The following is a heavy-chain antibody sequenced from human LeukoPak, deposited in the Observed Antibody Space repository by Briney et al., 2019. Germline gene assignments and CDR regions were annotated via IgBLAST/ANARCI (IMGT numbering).Heavy chain of an antibody. CDR3: AKGPGVLSAIDY. CDR1: GFTFSSYA. J-gene: IGHJ4*02. D-gene: IGHD3-16*02. CDR2: ISGSGGST. Sequence: GGSLRLSCAASGFTFSSYAMSWVRQAPGKGLEWVSAISGSGGSTYYADSVKGRFTISRDNSKNTLYLQMNSLRVQDTAVYYCAKGPGVLSAIDYWGQGTVVTVSS. V-gene: IGHV3-23*01.